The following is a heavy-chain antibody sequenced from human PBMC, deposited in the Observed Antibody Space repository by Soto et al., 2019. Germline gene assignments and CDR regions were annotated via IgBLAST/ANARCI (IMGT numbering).Heavy chain of an antibody. CDR2: ISGSGGST. J-gene: IGHJ4*02. V-gene: IGHV3-23*01. D-gene: IGHD3-10*01. Sequence: EVQLLESGGGLVQPGGSLRLSCAASGFTFSSYAMSWVRQAPGKGLEWVSAISGSGGSTYYADSVKGRFTISRDNSKNTLYIYMNSLRDEDTAVYYCAKGGSGKGAIFDYWGQGTLVTVSS. CDR3: AKGGSGKGAIFDY. CDR1: GFTFSSYA.